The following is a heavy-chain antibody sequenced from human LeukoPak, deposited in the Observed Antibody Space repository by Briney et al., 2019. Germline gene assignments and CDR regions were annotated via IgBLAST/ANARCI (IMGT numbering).Heavy chain of an antibody. Sequence: HGGSLRLSCAASGFTFSSYSMNWVRQAPGKGLEWVSYISSSSSTIYYADSVKGRFTISRDNAKNSLYLQMNSLRAEDTAVYYCARQTGSGLFILPGGQGTLVTVSS. CDR2: ISSSSSTI. D-gene: IGHD3/OR15-3a*01. V-gene: IGHV3-48*01. CDR3: ARQTGSGLFILP. J-gene: IGHJ4*02. CDR1: GFTFSSYS.